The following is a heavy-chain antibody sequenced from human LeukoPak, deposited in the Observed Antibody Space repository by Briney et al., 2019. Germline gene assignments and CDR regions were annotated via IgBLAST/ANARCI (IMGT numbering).Heavy chain of an antibody. CDR2: IKQDGSEK. CDR1: GFTFSSYW. D-gene: IGHD1-1*01. V-gene: IGHV3-7*01. CDR3: ARYRGYGWFDP. Sequence: GGSLRLSCAASGFTFSSYWMSWVRQAPGKGLEWVANIKQDGSEKYYVDSVKGRFTISRDNAKNSLYLQMNSLRAEDTAVDYCARYRGYGWFDPWGQGTLVSVSS. J-gene: IGHJ5*02.